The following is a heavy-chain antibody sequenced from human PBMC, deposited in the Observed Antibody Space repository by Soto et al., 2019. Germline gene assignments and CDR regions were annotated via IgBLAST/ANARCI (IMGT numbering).Heavy chain of an antibody. CDR3: AREAYGSGFAGGGFDY. CDR1: GGTFSSYA. J-gene: IGHJ4*02. CDR2: IIPIFGTA. V-gene: IGHV1-69*01. Sequence: QVQLVQSGAEVKKPGSSVKVSCKASGGTFSSYAISWVRQAPGQGLEWMGGIIPIFGTANYAQKFQGRVKIPGDESRSTAYRGRGSLGSGDTAVYYCAREAYGSGFAGGGFDYWGQGTLVTVSS. D-gene: IGHD3-10*01.